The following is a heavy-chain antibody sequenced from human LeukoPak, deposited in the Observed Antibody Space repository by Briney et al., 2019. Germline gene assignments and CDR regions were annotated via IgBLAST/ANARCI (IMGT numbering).Heavy chain of an antibody. J-gene: IGHJ4*02. CDR3: AREFFDREGGTTVLDY. V-gene: IGHV3-21*01. CDR2: ISSGSSYI. CDR1: GFTFSSTS. Sequence: GGSLRLSCAASGFTFSSTSMNWVRQAPGKGLEWVSSISSGSSYIFYADSVEGRFTISRDNAKNSLYLQMNSLRAEDTAVYYCAREFFDREGGTTVLDYWGQGTLVTVSS. D-gene: IGHD1-26*01.